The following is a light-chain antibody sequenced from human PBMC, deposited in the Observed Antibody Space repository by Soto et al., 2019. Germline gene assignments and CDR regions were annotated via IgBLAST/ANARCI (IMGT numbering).Light chain of an antibody. J-gene: IGKJ1*01. CDR3: QQYGNSPQT. CDR2: DAS. CDR1: QSVSSY. Sequence: EIVLAQSPATLSLSPGERATLSCRASQSVSSYLAWYQQKPGQAPRLLIYDASNRATGIPARFSGSGSGTDFTLTISSLEPEDFAVYYCQQYGNSPQTFGQGTKVDIK. V-gene: IGKV3-11*01.